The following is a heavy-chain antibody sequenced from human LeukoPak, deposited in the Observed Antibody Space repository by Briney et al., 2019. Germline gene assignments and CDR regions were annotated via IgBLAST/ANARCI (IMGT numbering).Heavy chain of an antibody. V-gene: IGHV3-66*01. CDR3: ARSHYVSGTYTGFIDH. D-gene: IGHD3-10*01. J-gene: IGHJ4*02. CDR1: GFTFNSYS. CDR2: LYSGGNT. Sequence: GGSVRLSCAASGFTFNSYSMMGVRQASGKGWGGVSILYSGGNTYYADSVRGRFTISRDNSNSTVYLQMNSLTAEDTAVYYCARSHYVSGTYTGFIDHWGQGTLVTVSS.